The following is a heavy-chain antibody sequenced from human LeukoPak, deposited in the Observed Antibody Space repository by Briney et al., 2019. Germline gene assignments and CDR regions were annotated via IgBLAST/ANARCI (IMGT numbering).Heavy chain of an antibody. Sequence: SETLSLTCTVSGYSISTDYFWGWIRPPPGKGLEWIGSIYYSGNSYYNPSLKSRVTISVDTSKSQFSLKLTSVTAADTAVYSCATGSVTTRYYYFFHMDVWGKGTSVTVS. J-gene: IGHJ6*03. V-gene: IGHV4-38-2*02. CDR2: IYYSGNS. CDR1: GYSISTDYF. CDR3: ATGSVTTRYYYFFHMDV. D-gene: IGHD4-17*01.